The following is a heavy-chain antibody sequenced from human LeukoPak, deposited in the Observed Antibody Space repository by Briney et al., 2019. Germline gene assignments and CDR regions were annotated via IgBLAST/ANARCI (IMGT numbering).Heavy chain of an antibody. Sequence: PGGSLRLSCAASGFTFSSYSMNWVRQAPGKGLEWVSGISWNSGSIGYADSVKGRFTISRDNAKNSLYLQMNSLRAEDTALYYCAKEPKGVAARPQGFDYWGQGTLVTVSS. CDR1: GFTFSSYS. J-gene: IGHJ4*02. CDR3: AKEPKGVAARPQGFDY. CDR2: ISWNSGSI. D-gene: IGHD6-6*01. V-gene: IGHV3-9*01.